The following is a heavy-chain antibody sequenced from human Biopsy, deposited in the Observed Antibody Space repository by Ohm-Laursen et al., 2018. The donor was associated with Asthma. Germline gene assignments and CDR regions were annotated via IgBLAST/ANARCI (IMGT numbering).Heavy chain of an antibody. J-gene: IGHJ4*02. CDR2: IYSGGTS. D-gene: IGHD3-22*01. V-gene: IGHV3-53*01. CDR1: GFAASRDY. CDR3: ARGDSSNWSHYYFDY. Sequence: SLRLSCAASGFAASRDYMFWVRQAPGKGLEWVSVIYSGGTSHTADPVRGRFTISRDYSKNTLYLQMHSLRAEDTAVYYCARGDSSNWSHYYFDYWGQGTLVTVSS.